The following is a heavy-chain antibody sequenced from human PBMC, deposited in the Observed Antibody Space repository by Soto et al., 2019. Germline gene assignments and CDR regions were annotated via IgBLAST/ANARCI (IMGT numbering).Heavy chain of an antibody. Sequence: GGSLRLSCAASGFTFSSYGMHWVRQAPGKGLEWVSYISSSSSYTNYADSVKGRFTISRDNAKNSLYLQMNSLRAEDTAVYYCARTAAAGDYWGQGTLVTVSS. V-gene: IGHV3-21*05. CDR2: ISSSSSYT. CDR3: ARTAAAGDY. J-gene: IGHJ4*02. CDR1: GFTFSSYG. D-gene: IGHD6-13*01.